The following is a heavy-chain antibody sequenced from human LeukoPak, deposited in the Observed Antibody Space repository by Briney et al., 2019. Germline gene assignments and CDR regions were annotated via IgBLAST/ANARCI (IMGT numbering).Heavy chain of an antibody. CDR2: INYSGST. J-gene: IGHJ6*02. D-gene: IGHD2/OR15-2a*01. Sequence: SETLSLTCTVSGGSISSYYLNWIRQPPGKGLEWIGSINYSGSTNYNPSLKSRVTISIDTSKNQFSLKLSSVTAADTAVYYCARDYFTSYYYYGMGVWGQGTTVTVSS. V-gene: IGHV4-59*01. CDR3: ARDYFTSYYYYGMGV. CDR1: GGSISSYY.